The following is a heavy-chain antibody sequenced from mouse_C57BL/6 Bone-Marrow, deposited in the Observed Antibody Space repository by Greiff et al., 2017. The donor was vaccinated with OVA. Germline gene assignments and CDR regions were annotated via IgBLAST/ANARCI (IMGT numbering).Heavy chain of an antibody. CDR1: GFNIKDYY. V-gene: IGHV14-2*01. J-gene: IGHJ2*01. CDR3: AKGRTAQATVKDY. CDR2: IDPEDGET. Sequence: EVKLMESGAELVKPGASVKLSCTASGFNIKDYYMHWVKQRTEQGLEWIGRIDPEDGETKYAPKFQGKATITADTSSNTAYLQLSSLTSEDTAVYYCAKGRTAQATVKDYWGQGTTLTVSS. D-gene: IGHD3-2*02.